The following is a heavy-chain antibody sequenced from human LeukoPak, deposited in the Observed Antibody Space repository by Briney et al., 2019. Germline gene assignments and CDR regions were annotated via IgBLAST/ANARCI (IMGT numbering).Heavy chain of an antibody. D-gene: IGHD6-13*01. V-gene: IGHV3-23*01. CDR2: ISVSGGST. CDR1: GFTFSSYA. Sequence: GGSLRLSCAASGFTFSSYAMSWVRQAPGKGLEWVSAISVSGGSTYYADSVKGRFTISRDNSKNTLYLQMNSLRAEDTAVYYCAKWLSLWPIAAAGFDYWGQGTLVTVSS. J-gene: IGHJ4*02. CDR3: AKWLSLWPIAAAGFDY.